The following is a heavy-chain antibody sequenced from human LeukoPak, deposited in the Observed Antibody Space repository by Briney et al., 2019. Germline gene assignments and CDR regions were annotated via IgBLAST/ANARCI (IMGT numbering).Heavy chain of an antibody. J-gene: IGHJ5*02. D-gene: IGHD1-26*01. CDR2: VYNGGRT. CDR1: GGSISSGNYY. V-gene: IGHV4-61*02. CDR3: ARGYSGSLASPGELDP. Sequence: PSETLSLTCTVSGGSISSGNYYWSWIRQPAGKGLEWVGRVYNGGRTDYNPSLKSRVTMSLDTANNQFSMKMNSVTAADTAVYYCARGYSGSLASPGELDPWGQGTLVTVSS.